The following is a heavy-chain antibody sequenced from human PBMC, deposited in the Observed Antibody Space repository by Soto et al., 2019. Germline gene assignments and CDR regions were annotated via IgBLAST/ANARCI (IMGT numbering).Heavy chain of an antibody. CDR2: IYYSGST. D-gene: IGHD3-22*01. V-gene: IGHV4-31*03. J-gene: IGHJ6*02. CDR1: GGSISSGGYY. Sequence: KASETLSLTCTVSGGSISSGGYYWSWIRQHPGKGLEWIGYIYYSGSTYYNPSLKSRVTISVDTSKNQFSLKLSSVTAADTAVYYCARDSATDYYDSSGYSHYYYYGMDVWGQGTTVTVSS. CDR3: ARDSATDYYDSSGYSHYYYYGMDV.